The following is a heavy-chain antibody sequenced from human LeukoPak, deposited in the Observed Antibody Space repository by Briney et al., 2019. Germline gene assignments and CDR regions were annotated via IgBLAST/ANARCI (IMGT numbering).Heavy chain of an antibody. V-gene: IGHV3-23*01. CDR2: IVGSGGSA. Sequence: GGSLRLSCAASGFTFSDYAMSWVRQAPGKGLEWVSAIVGSGGSAYYADSVKGRFTISRDNSKNTLYLQMNSLRAEDTAVYYCASRYCSGGSCYNRYYFDYWGQGTLVTVSS. D-gene: IGHD2-15*01. J-gene: IGHJ4*02. CDR1: GFTFSDYA. CDR3: ASRYCSGGSCYNRYYFDY.